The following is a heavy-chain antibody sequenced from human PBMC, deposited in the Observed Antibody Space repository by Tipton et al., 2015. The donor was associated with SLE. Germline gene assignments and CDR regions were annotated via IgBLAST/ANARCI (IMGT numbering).Heavy chain of an antibody. CDR1: GGSISGYY. D-gene: IGHD6-13*01. CDR2: ISFSGLT. J-gene: IGHJ4*02. Sequence: LRLSCTVSGGSISGYYWSWVRQPPGKGLEWIGYISFSGLTNYNPSVRSRVTISVDTSKNQFSLKLSSVTAADTAVYYCARDYSPEAYFDYWGQGTLVTVSS. V-gene: IGHV4-59*12. CDR3: ARDYSPEAYFDY.